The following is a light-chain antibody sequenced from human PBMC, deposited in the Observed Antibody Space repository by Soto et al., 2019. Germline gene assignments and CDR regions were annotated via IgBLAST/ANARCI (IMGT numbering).Light chain of an antibody. CDR3: QQYVSSPFT. Sequence: EIVMTQSPATLSVSPGERATLSCRASQSVSSNLAWYQQKPGQAPRLLIYGASTRATGIPARFSGSGSGTEFTLTIGSLEPEDFAVYYCQQYVSSPFTFGPGTKVDIK. CDR2: GAS. J-gene: IGKJ3*01. CDR1: QSVSSN. V-gene: IGKV3-15*01.